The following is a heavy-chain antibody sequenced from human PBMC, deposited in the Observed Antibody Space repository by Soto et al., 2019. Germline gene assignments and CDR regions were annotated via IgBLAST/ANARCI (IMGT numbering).Heavy chain of an antibody. CDR1: GFTFSSYG. CDR3: ANSGYYGRYWYYYYGMDV. Sequence: GGSLRLSCAASGFTFSSYGMHWVRQAPGKGLEWVAVISYDGSNKYYADSVKGRFTISRDNSKNTLYLQMNSLRAEDTAVYYCANSGYYGRYWYYYYGMDVWGQGTTVTVSS. D-gene: IGHD3-22*01. V-gene: IGHV3-30*18. CDR2: ISYDGSNK. J-gene: IGHJ6*02.